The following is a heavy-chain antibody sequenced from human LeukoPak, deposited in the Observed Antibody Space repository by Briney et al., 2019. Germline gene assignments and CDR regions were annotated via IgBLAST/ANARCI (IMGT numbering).Heavy chain of an antibody. J-gene: IGHJ4*02. V-gene: IGHV4-59*01. Sequence: GYIYYSGSTNYNPSLKRRVTISVDTSKNQFSLKLSSVTAADTAVYYCARDLGGSYPYYFDYWGQGTLVAVSS. D-gene: IGHD1-26*01. CDR2: IYYSGST. CDR3: ARDLGGSYPYYFDY.